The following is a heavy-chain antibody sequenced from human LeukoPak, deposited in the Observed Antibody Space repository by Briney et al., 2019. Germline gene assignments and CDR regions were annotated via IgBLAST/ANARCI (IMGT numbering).Heavy chain of an antibody. CDR1: GFTFSSYA. Sequence: GGSLRLSCAASGFTFSSYAMHWVRQAPGKGLEWVAVISYDGSNKYYAVSVKGRFTISRDNSKNTLYLQMNSLRAEDTAVYYCAMGVGATDYYCYYMDVWGKGTTVTVSS. CDR3: AMGVGATDYYCYYMDV. D-gene: IGHD1-26*01. V-gene: IGHV3-30-3*01. J-gene: IGHJ6*03. CDR2: ISYDGSNK.